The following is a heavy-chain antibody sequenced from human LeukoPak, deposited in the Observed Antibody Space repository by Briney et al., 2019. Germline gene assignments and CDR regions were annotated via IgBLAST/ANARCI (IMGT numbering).Heavy chain of an antibody. D-gene: IGHD3-3*01. V-gene: IGHV3-21*01. CDR3: ARPSSITIFGVDFDY. CDR2: ISSSSSYI. CDR1: GFTFSSYS. Sequence: PGGSLRLSCAASGFTFSSYSMNWVRQAPGKGLEWVSSISSSSSYIYYADSVKGRFTISRDNAKNSLYLQINSLRAEDTAVYYCARPSSITIFGVDFDYWGQGTLVTVSS. J-gene: IGHJ4*02.